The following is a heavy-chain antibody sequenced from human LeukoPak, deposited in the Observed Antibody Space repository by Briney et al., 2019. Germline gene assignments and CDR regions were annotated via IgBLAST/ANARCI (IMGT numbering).Heavy chain of an antibody. D-gene: IGHD2-15*01. Sequence: GGSLRLSCAASGFTFSSYGMHWVRQAPGKGLEWVAVIWYDGSNKYYADSVKGRFTISRDNSKNTLYLQMNSLRAEDTAIYYCAKDRQTNHIVVVVAANNYFDYWGQGTLVTVSS. CDR1: GFTFSSYG. CDR3: AKDRQTNHIVVVVAANNYFDY. CDR2: IWYDGSNK. J-gene: IGHJ4*02. V-gene: IGHV3-33*06.